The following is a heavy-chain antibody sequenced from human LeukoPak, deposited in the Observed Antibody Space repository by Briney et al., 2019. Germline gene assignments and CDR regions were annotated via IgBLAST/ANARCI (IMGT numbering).Heavy chain of an antibody. Sequence: SETLSLTCTVSGGSISSYYWSWIRQPPGKGLEWIGYIYYSGSTNYNPSLKSRVTISVDTSKNQFSLKLSSVTAADTAVYYCARRGIVGATRMVYYYGMDVWGQGTTVTVSS. CDR3: ARRGIVGATRMVYYYGMDV. CDR1: GGSISSYY. CDR2: IYYSGST. V-gene: IGHV4-59*08. J-gene: IGHJ6*02. D-gene: IGHD1-26*01.